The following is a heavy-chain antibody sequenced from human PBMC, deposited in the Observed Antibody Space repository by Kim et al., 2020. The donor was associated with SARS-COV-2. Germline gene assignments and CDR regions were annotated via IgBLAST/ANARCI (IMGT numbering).Heavy chain of an antibody. CDR3: AKDSREPAATFDY. D-gene: IGHD2-2*01. Sequence: YADSVKGRFTISRDNAKNSLYLQMNSLRAEDTALYYCAKDSREPAATFDYWGQGTLVTVSS. J-gene: IGHJ4*02. V-gene: IGHV3-9*01.